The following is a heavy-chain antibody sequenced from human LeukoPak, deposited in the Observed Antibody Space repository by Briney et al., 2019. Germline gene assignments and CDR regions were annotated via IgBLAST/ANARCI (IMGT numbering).Heavy chain of an antibody. CDR2: IKQDGSER. CDR3: AKFPTPHLDY. CDR1: GFTFSSYW. Sequence: PGGSLRLSCAASGFTFSSYWMSWVRQAPGKGLEWVANIKQDGSERYYVDSVRGRFTISRDNAKNSLYLQMNSLRAEDTAVYYCAKFPTPHLDYWGQGTLVTVSS. V-gene: IGHV3-7*05. J-gene: IGHJ4*02.